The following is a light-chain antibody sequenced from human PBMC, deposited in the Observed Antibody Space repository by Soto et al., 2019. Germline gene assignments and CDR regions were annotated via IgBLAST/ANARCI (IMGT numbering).Light chain of an antibody. CDR2: GAS. CDR1: QSVSNNY. V-gene: IGKV3-20*01. CDR3: QQYHSSPRT. Sequence: VLTHSPGTLSLSPGERATLSCRASQSVSNNYLAWYQQKPGQAPRLLIYGASNRATGIPDRFSGSGSGTDFTLTISRLEPEDFAVYYCQQYHSSPRTFGQGTKVDIK. J-gene: IGKJ1*01.